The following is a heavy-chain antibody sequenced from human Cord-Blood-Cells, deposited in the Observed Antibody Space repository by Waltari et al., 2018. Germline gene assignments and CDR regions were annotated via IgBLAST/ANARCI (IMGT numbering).Heavy chain of an antibody. J-gene: IGHJ4*02. CDR2: INPKSGGT. D-gene: IGHD4-17*01. CDR3: ARSVTVTTYYFDY. Sequence: QVQLVQSGAEVTKPGASVQVSCKAPGYTFYGYQIPWVRQAPGQGLEWMGWINPKSGGTNYAQKFQGWVTMTRDTSISTAYMELSRLRSDDTAVYYCARSVTVTTYYFDYWGQGTLVTVSS. CDR1: GYTFYGYQ. V-gene: IGHV1-2*04.